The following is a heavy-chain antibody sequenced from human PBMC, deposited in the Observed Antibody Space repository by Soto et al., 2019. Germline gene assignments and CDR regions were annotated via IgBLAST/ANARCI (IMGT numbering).Heavy chain of an antibody. V-gene: IGHV6-1*01. CDR3: ARDGGGYSTSFAMDV. CDR2: TFYRSKWYS. D-gene: IGHD6-6*01. Sequence: PSQTLSLTCAISGDSVSSNSGAWSRIRQSPSRGLEWLGRTFYRSKWYSDYAVSLRGRITINSDTSKNQFSLQLNSVTPEDTAIYFCARDGGGYSTSFAMDVWGQGTPVTVSS. CDR1: GDSVSSNSGA. J-gene: IGHJ6*02.